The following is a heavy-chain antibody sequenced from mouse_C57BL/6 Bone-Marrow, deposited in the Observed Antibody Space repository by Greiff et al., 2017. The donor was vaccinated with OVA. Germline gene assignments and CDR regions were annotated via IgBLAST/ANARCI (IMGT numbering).Heavy chain of an antibody. Sequence: VQLQQPGAELVKPGASVKLSCKASGYTFTSYWMHWVKQRPGQGLEWIGMIHPNSGSTTYNEKFKSKATLTVDKSSSTADMQLSSRTSEDSAVYYGAEGDYDRYWYFDVWGTGTTVTVSS. D-gene: IGHD2-4*01. J-gene: IGHJ1*03. CDR1: GYTFTSYW. CDR3: AEGDYDRYWYFDV. V-gene: IGHV1-64*01. CDR2: IHPNSGST.